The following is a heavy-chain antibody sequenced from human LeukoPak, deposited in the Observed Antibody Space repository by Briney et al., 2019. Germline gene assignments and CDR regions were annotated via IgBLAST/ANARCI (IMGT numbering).Heavy chain of an antibody. Sequence: GGSLRLSCAASGFTVSSNYMSWVRQAPGKGLEWVSVIYSGGSTYYADSVKGRFTISRDNSKNTLYLQMNSLRAEDTAVYYCATNPHRNSFDGSVYYFASGGREPLVPVS. V-gene: IGHV3-66*01. J-gene: IGHJ4*02. D-gene: IGHD3-22*01. CDR2: IYSGGST. CDR3: ATNPHRNSFDGSVYYFAS. CDR1: GFTVSSNY.